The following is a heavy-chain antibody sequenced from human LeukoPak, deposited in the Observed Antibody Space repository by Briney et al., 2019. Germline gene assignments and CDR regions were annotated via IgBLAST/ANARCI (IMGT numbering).Heavy chain of an antibody. V-gene: IGHV3-21*01. Sequence: PGGSLRLSCAASGFTFSSYSMNWVRQAPGKGLEWVSSISSSSSYIYYADSVKGRFTISRDNAKNSLYLQMNSLRAEDTAVYYCARAGYSSSWYAFYYYYYMDVWGKGTTVTISS. D-gene: IGHD6-13*01. CDR2: ISSSSSYI. J-gene: IGHJ6*03. CDR3: ARAGYSSSWYAFYYYYYMDV. CDR1: GFTFSSYS.